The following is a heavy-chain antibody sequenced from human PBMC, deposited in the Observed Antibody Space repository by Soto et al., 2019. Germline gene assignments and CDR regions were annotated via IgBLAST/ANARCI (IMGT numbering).Heavy chain of an antibody. Sequence: SETLSLTCTVSGGSISSYNWIWIRQSPGKGLECIGYIHYSGSTNYNPSLKSRVTISVDRSKNQFSLKVSSVTAADTALYFCARAASSGTYLRVSYFDYWGQGXLVTVHS. CDR3: ARAASSGTYLRVSYFDY. CDR2: IHYSGST. CDR1: GGSISSYN. V-gene: IGHV4-59*01. J-gene: IGHJ4*02. D-gene: IGHD1-26*01.